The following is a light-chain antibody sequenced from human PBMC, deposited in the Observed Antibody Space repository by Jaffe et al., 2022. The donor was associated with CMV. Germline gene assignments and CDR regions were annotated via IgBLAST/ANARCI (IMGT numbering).Light chain of an antibody. CDR3: QQYNSYSYT. CDR1: QTISNW. J-gene: IGKJ2*01. Sequence: DIQMTQSPSTLSASVGDRVTITCRASQTISNWLAWYQQKPGKAPKLLIYKASSLESGVPSRFSGSGSGTEFTLTINSLQPDDSATYYCQQYNSYSYTFGQGTKLEIK. CDR2: KAS. V-gene: IGKV1-5*03.